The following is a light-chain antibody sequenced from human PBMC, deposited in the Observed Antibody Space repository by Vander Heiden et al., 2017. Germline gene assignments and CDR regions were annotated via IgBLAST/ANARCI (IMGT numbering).Light chain of an antibody. Sequence: DLQMTQSPSSLSASVGDRVTITCRASQGISRWLAWHQQKPEKAPKPLIYVASTLHGGVPARFTGSGSGTNFTLTINNLQAEDFAVYYCQQDNNYPRTFGQGTKLEIK. CDR1: QGISRW. CDR3: QQDNNYPRT. CDR2: VAS. V-gene: IGKV1D-16*01. J-gene: IGKJ2*01.